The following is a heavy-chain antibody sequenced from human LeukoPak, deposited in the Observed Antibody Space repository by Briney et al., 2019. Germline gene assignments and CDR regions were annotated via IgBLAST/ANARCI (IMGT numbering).Heavy chain of an antibody. J-gene: IGHJ4*02. Sequence: PGGSLRLSCAASGFTFNNFAMTWVRQAPGKGLEWVSYISSSGSTIYYADSVKGRFTISRDNAKNSLYLQMNSLRAEDTAVYYCARDHRASYGDYGWGQGTLVTVSS. CDR1: GFTFNNFA. CDR3: ARDHRASYGDYG. V-gene: IGHV3-48*03. CDR2: ISSSGSTI. D-gene: IGHD4-17*01.